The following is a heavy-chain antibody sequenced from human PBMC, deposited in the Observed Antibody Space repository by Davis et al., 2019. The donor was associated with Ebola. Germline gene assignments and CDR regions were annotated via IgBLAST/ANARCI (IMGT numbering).Heavy chain of an antibody. D-gene: IGHD4-17*01. J-gene: IGHJ6*02. V-gene: IGHV3-30*04. CDR2: VSHSEREK. CDR3: AKVGGDFIIDYYYYYGMDV. Sequence: GESLKISCAASGFTFRNYAMHWVRQAPGKGLEWVAVVSHSEREKFYADSVKGRFTISRDNAENSVFLQMNSLTAEDTAVYYCAKVGGDFIIDYYYYYGMDVWGQGTTVTVSS. CDR1: GFTFRNYA.